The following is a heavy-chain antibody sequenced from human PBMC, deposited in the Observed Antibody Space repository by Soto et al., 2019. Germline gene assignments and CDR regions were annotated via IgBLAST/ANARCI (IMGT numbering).Heavy chain of an antibody. V-gene: IGHV1-18*01. CDR1: GYTCTSYG. CDR3: ARDPYDILTGYYKVAAFDI. D-gene: IGHD3-9*01. CDR2: ISAYNGNT. J-gene: IGHJ3*02. Sequence: ASVKVSCKASGYTCTSYGISWVRQAPGQRLEWMGWISAYNGNTNYAQKLQGRVTMTTDTSTSTAYMELRSLRSDDTAVYYCARDPYDILTGYYKVAAFDIWGQGTMVTVSS.